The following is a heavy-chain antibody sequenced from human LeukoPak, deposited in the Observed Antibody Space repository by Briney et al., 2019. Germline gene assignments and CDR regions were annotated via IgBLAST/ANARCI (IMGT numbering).Heavy chain of an antibody. V-gene: IGHV3-30-3*01. D-gene: IGHD2-21*01. Sequence: PGGSLRLSCAASGFTFSSYAMHWVRQAPGKGLEWVAVISYDGSNKYYADSVKGRFTISRDDSKNTLYLQMNSLRAEDTAVYYCARDGGHSMDVWGQGTTVTVSS. CDR1: GFTFSSYA. CDR3: ARDGGHSMDV. J-gene: IGHJ6*02. CDR2: ISYDGSNK.